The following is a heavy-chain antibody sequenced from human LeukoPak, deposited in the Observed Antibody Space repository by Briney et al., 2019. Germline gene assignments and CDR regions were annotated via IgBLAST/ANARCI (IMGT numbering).Heavy chain of an antibody. Sequence: PGGSLRLSCAASEFTFRSYEMNWVRQAPGKGLEWISYISNSDTTIDYADSVKGRFTISRDNAKNSLYLQMNSLRVVDTAVYYCARGLVGYYAMDVWGQGTTVTVSS. V-gene: IGHV3-48*03. CDR2: ISNSDTTI. CDR1: EFTFRSYE. D-gene: IGHD3-10*01. CDR3: ARGLVGYYAMDV. J-gene: IGHJ6*02.